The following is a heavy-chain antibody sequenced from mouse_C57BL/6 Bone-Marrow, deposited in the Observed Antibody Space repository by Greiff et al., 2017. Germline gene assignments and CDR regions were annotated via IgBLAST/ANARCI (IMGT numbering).Heavy chain of an antibody. V-gene: IGHV1-26*01. CDR3: ARPITTVGYFDV. CDR2: INPNNGGT. Sequence: EVQLQQSGPELVKPGASVKISCKASGYTFTDYYMNWVKQSHGKSLEWIGDINPNNGGTSYNQKFKGKATLTVDKSSSTAYMELRSLTSEDSAVYYCARPITTVGYFDVWGTGTTVTVSS. CDR1: GYTFTDYY. J-gene: IGHJ1*03. D-gene: IGHD1-1*01.